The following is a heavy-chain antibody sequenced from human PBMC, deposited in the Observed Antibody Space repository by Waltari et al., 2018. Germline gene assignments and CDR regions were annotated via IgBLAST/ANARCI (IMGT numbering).Heavy chain of an antibody. CDR1: GFTFSNYL. Sequence: EVQLVESGGGLVQPGGSLRLSCAASGFTFSNYLMTGVRQAPGRGLEWVANIKQDGSEKYYVDSVKGRFTISRDNAKNALYLQMNSLRAEDTAVYYCARGRATNDYWGQGTLVTVSS. J-gene: IGHJ4*02. CDR3: ARGRATNDY. V-gene: IGHV3-7*01. CDR2: IKQDGSEK.